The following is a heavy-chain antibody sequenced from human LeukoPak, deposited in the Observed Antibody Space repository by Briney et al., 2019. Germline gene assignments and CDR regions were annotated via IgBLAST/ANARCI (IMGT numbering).Heavy chain of an antibody. CDR2: IYYSGST. V-gene: IGHV4-59*12. CDR1: GGSISSYY. J-gene: IGHJ4*02. Sequence: PSETLSLTCTVSGGSISSYYWSWIRQPPGKGLEWIGYIYYSGSTNYNPSLKSRVTISVDTSKNQFSLKLSSVTAADTAVYYCARALPRVLRYFDWLDYWGQGTLVTVSS. D-gene: IGHD3-9*01. CDR3: ARALPRVLRYFDWLDY.